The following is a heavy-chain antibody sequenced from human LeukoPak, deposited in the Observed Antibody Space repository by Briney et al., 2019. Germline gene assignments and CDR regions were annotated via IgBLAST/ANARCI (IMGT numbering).Heavy chain of an antibody. Sequence: PGGSLRLSCAASGFTVSSNYMNWVRQAPGKGLEWVSVIYSGGSTYYADSVKGRFTISRDNSKNTLYLQMNSLRAEDTAVYYCARARDYDFWSGYGYWGQGTLVTVSS. D-gene: IGHD3-3*01. CDR2: IYSGGST. J-gene: IGHJ4*02. V-gene: IGHV3-53*01. CDR3: ARARDYDFWSGYGY. CDR1: GFTVSSNY.